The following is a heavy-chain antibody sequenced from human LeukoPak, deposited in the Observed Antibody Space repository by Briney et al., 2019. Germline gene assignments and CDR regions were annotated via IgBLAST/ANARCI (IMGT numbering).Heavy chain of an antibody. CDR3: ARGEEGGDAFDI. V-gene: IGHV1-69*05. CDR2: IIPIFGTA. Sequence: ASVKVSCKASGGTFSSYAISWVRQAPGQGLEWMGGIIPIFGTANYAQKFQGRVTITTDESTSTAYMELSSLRSGDTAVYYCARGEEGGDAFDIWGQGTMVTVSS. CDR1: GGTFSSYA. J-gene: IGHJ3*02.